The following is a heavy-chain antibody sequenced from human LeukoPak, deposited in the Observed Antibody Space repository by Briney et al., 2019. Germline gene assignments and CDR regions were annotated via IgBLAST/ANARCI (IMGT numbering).Heavy chain of an antibody. V-gene: IGHV4-34*01. J-gene: IGHJ4*02. CDR3: ARDGKTVTTRSYFDY. Sequence: ASETLSLTCAVYGGSFSGYYWSWIRQPPGKGLEWIGEINHSGSTNYNPSLKSRVTISVDTSKNQFSLKLSSVTAADTAVYYCARDGKTVTTRSYFDYWGQGTLVTVSS. D-gene: IGHD4-4*01. CDR2: INHSGST. CDR1: GGSFSGYY.